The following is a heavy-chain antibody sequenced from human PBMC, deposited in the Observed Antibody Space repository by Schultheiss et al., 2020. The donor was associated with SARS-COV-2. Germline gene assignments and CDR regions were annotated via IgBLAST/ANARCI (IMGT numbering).Heavy chain of an antibody. CDR2: IKQDGSEK. V-gene: IGHV3-7*03. J-gene: IGHJ5*02. D-gene: IGHD6-13*01. CDR3: ARDYSSSWFGRFDP. Sequence: GESLKISCAASGFTFSSYWMSWVRQAPGKGLEWVANIKQDGSEKYYADSVKGRFTISRENAKNSLYLQMNSLRAEDTAVYYCARDYSSSWFGRFDPWGQGTLVTVSS. CDR1: GFTFSSYW.